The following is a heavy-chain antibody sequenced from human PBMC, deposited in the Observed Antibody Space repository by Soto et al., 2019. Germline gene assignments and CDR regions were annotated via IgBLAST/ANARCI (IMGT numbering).Heavy chain of an antibody. CDR2: IYWNDDK. CDR3: AHARDSMNFDY. J-gene: IGHJ4*02. Sequence: ASGPTLVNPTQTLMLTCTFSGFSLSTSGVGVGWIRQPPGKALEWLALIYWNDDKRYSPSLNSRLTITKETSKNHVVLTMTNMDPVDTATYYCAHARDSMNFDYWGQGTLVTVSS. D-gene: IGHD3-22*01. V-gene: IGHV2-5*01. CDR1: GFSLSTSGVG.